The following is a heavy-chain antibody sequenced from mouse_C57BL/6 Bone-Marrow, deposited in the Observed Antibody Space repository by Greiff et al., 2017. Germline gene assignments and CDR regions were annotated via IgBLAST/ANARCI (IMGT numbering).Heavy chain of an antibody. Sequence: VQLKESGPELVKPGDSVKISCKASGYSFTGYFMNWVMQSHGKSLEWIGRINPYNGDTFYNQKFKGKATLTVDKSSSTAHMELRSLTSEDSAVYYCARDGYYGSSKGYFDVWGTGTTVTGSS. D-gene: IGHD1-1*01. CDR3: ARDGYYGSSKGYFDV. CDR1: GYSFTGYF. J-gene: IGHJ1*03. CDR2: INPYNGDT. V-gene: IGHV1-20*01.